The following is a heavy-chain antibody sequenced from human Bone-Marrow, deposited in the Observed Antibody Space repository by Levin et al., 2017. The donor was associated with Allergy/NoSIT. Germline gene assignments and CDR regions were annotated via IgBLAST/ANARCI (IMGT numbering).Heavy chain of an antibody. D-gene: IGHD2-2*01. V-gene: IGHV3-33*01. CDR1: GFTFSSYG. J-gene: IGHJ6*02. Sequence: GESLKISCAASGFTFSSYGMHWVRQAPGKGLEWVAVIWYDGSNKYYADSVKGRFTISRDNSKNMLYLQMNSLRAEDTAVYYCARDTSCQYYYYGMDVWGQGTTVTVSS. CDR2: IWYDGSNK. CDR3: ARDTSCQYYYYGMDV.